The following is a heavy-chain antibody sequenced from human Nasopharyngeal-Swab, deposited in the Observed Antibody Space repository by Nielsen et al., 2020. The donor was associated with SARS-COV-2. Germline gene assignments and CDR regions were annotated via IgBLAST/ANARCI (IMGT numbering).Heavy chain of an antibody. Sequence: ASVKVSCKASGYTFTGYYMHWVRQAPGQGLEWMGWINPNSGGTNYAQKFQGWVTMTRDTSISTAYMELGRLRSGDTAVYYCARAEREDIVVVPAASSGWFDPWGQGTLVTVSS. D-gene: IGHD2-2*01. V-gene: IGHV1-2*04. CDR2: INPNSGGT. CDR1: GYTFTGYY. CDR3: ARAEREDIVVVPAASSGWFDP. J-gene: IGHJ5*02.